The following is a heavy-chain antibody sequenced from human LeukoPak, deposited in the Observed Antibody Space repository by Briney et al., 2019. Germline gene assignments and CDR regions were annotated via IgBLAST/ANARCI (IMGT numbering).Heavy chain of an antibody. D-gene: IGHD3/OR15-3a*01. Sequence: SETLSLTCTVPGGSISSSLYHWGWIRQSPGKNLEWLGSIYYTGTTHYNPSLKSRVTISVDTSKNQFSLNLSSVTAADTAVYYCARQEIGLRSFDPWGQGALVTVSS. J-gene: IGHJ5*02. CDR3: ARQEIGLRSFDP. V-gene: IGHV4-39*01. CDR2: IYYTGTT. CDR1: GGSISSSLYH.